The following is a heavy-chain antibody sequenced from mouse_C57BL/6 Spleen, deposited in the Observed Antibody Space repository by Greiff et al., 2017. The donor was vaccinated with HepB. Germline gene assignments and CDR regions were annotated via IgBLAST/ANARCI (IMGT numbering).Heavy chain of an antibody. CDR1: GYTFTDYY. V-gene: IGHV1-26*01. Sequence: VQLKQSGPELVKPGASVKISCKASGYTFTDYYMNWVKQSHGKSLEWIGDINPNNGGTSYNQKFKGKATLTVDKSSSTAYMELRSLTSEDSAVYYCARLLRNAMDYWGQGTSVTVSS. D-gene: IGHD1-1*01. J-gene: IGHJ4*01. CDR3: ARLLRNAMDY. CDR2: INPNNGGT.